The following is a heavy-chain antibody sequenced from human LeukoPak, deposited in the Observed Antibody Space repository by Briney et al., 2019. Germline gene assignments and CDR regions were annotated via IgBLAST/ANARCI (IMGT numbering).Heavy chain of an antibody. Sequence: GGSLRLSCAASGFTFSDYSMNWVRQAPGKGLEWVSSISSRSTYRYYADSVKGRFTISRDNAKNSLCLQMNSLRAEGTAVYYCARDMTTATTCYLQHWGQGTLVTVSS. CDR3: ARDMTTATTCYLQH. D-gene: IGHD4-17*01. V-gene: IGHV3-21*06. CDR2: ISSRSTYR. CDR1: GFTFSDYS. J-gene: IGHJ1*01.